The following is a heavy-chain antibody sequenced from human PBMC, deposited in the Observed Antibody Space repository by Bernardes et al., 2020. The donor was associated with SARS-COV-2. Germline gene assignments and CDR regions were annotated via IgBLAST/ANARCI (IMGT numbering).Heavy chain of an antibody. D-gene: IGHD2-15*01. CDR3: ALCSGGSCYSGNFDY. CDR1: DDAISSGSFY. CDR2: ISASGST. V-gene: IGHV4-61*02. J-gene: IGHJ4*02. Sequence: SETLSLTCAVSDDAISSGSFYWSWIRQPAGKGLEWVGRISASGSTNYNPSLKSRVTMSVDTSKNQFSLKLTSVTAADTAVYYCALCSGGSCYSGNFDYWGQGTLVTVSS.